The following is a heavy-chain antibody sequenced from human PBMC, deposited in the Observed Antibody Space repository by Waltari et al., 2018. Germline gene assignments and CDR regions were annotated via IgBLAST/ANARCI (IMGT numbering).Heavy chain of an antibody. CDR1: GFTFSTHA. D-gene: IGHD3-10*01. CDR2: ISGSGDNT. V-gene: IGHV3-23*01. CDR3: AKHLTLVRGIGPYFDY. Sequence: EVQLLESGGGLVQPGGSLRLSCAASGFTFSTHAMSWVRQAPGKGLEWVSAISGSGDNTFYVDSVKGRFTISRDNSKNTLYLQMNSLRAEDTAVYYCAKHLTLVRGIGPYFDYWGQGTLVTVSS. J-gene: IGHJ4*02.